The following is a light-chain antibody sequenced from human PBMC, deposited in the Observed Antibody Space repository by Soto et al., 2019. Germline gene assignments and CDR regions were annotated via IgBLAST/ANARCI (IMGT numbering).Light chain of an antibody. CDR3: QQYNSYSPRT. J-gene: IGKJ1*01. V-gene: IGKV1-5*01. CDR1: QSISSW. CDR2: DAS. Sequence: DIQMTQSPSTLSASVGDRVTITCRASQSISSWLAWYQQRPGTAPKLLIYDASSLETGVPSRFSGSGSGTEFTLTINSLQPDDFATYYCQQYNSYSPRTFGQGTKVEIK.